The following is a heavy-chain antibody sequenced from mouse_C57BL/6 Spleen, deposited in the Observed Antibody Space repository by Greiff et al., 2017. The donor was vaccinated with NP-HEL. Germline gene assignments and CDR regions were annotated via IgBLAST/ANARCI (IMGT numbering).Heavy chain of an antibody. Sequence: VQLKQSGPELVKPGASVKMSCKASGYTFTDYNMHWVKQSHGKSLEWIGYINPNNGGTSYNQKFKGKATLTVNKSSSTAYMELRSLTSEDSAVYYCEVFDGYYVDYFDYWGQGTTLTVSS. CDR3: EVFDGYYVDYFDY. CDR1: GYTFTDYN. J-gene: IGHJ2*01. D-gene: IGHD2-3*01. V-gene: IGHV1-22*01. CDR2: INPNNGGT.